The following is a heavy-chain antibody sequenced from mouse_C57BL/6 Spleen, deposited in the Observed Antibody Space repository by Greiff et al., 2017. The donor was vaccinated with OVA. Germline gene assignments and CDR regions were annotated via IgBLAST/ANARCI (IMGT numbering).Heavy chain of an antibody. CDR3: ARYTSLDYAMDY. J-gene: IGHJ4*01. V-gene: IGHV7-3*01. Sequence: EVKLVESGGGLVQPGGSLSLSCAASGFTFTDYYMSWVRQPPGKALEWLGFIRNKANGYTTEDSASVKGRFTISRDNSQSILYLQMNALRAEDSATYYCARYTSLDYAMDYWGQGTSVTVSS. CDR1: GFTFTDYY. CDR2: IRNKANGYTT.